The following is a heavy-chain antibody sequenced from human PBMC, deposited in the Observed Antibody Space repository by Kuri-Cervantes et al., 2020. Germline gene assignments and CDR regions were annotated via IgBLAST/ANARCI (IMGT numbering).Heavy chain of an antibody. V-gene: IGHV1-18*01. CDR2: ISAYNGNT. J-gene: IGHJ4*02. Sequence: GGSLRLSCKASGYTFTSYGISWVRQAPGQGLEWMGWISAYNGNTNYAQKLQGRVTMTTDTSTSTAYMELRSLRSDDTAVYSCAKSGGPVGSLNMFFESWGQGTLVTVSS. CDR1: GYTFTSYG. D-gene: IGHD3-10*01. CDR3: AKSGGPVGSLNMFFES.